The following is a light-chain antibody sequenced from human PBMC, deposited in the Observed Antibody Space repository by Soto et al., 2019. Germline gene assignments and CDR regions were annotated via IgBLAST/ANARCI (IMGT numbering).Light chain of an antibody. CDR2: GAS. V-gene: IGKV3-15*01. CDR1: HSINTD. CDR3: QQYINWPLT. Sequence: EIVMTQSPVTLSVSPGERATLSCRASHSINTDLAWYQQKPGQAPRLLIYGASTRATGIPARFSGSGSGTEFTLTISSLQSEDFAVYYCQQYINWPLTFGGGAKVEIK. J-gene: IGKJ4*01.